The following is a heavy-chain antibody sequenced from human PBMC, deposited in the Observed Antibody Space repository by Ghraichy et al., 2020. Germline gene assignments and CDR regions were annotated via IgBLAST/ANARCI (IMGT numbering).Heavy chain of an antibody. CDR3: ARDRRSGGNGRGNYYYGMDV. CDR1: GGTFSSYA. CDR2: IIPIFGTA. J-gene: IGHJ6*02. V-gene: IGHV1-69*13. D-gene: IGHD4-23*01. Sequence: SVKVSCKASGGTFSSYAISWVRQAPGQGLEWMGGIIPIFGTANYAQKFQGRVTITADESTSTAYMELSSLRSEDTAVYYCARDRRSGGNGRGNYYYGMDVWGQGTTVTVSS.